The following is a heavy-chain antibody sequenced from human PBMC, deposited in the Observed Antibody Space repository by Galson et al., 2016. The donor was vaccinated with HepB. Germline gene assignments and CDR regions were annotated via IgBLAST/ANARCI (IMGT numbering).Heavy chain of an antibody. CDR2: ISFHGNDQ. J-gene: IGHJ2*01. V-gene: IGHV3-30*03. CDR3: ARDEDFDL. CDR1: GFTFSNYA. Sequence: SLRLSCAASGFTFSNYAMHWVRQAPGKGLEWVATISFHGNDQVYADSVRGRFTMSRDNSRNTLYLQMNSLRAEDTAVYYCARDEDFDLWGRGTLVTVSS.